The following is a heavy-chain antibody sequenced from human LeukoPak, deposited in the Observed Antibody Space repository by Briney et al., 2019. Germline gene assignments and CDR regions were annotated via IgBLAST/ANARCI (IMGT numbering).Heavy chain of an antibody. V-gene: IGHV3-49*03. CDR1: GFTFGDHS. J-gene: IGHJ4*02. CDR3: TREIRYFDWFQADY. CDR2: IRSKAYGGTA. Sequence: GGSLRLSCTASGFTFGDHSVSWFRQAPGKGLEWVGFIRSKAYGGTAEYAASVKGRFTISRDDSESVAYLQMDGLKTEDTAVYYCTREIRYFDWFQADYWGQGTLVTVSS. D-gene: IGHD3-9*01.